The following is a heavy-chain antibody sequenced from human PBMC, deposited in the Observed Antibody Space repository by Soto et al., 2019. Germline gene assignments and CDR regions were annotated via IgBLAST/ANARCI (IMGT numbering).Heavy chain of an antibody. CDR1: GYTFTNYY. J-gene: IGHJ5*02. V-gene: IGHV1-46*01. CDR3: VRGSSMTHFDP. CDR2: INLSNGRT. D-gene: IGHD3-22*01. Sequence: ASVKVSCKSSGYTFTNYYMHWVRQAPGQGLEWMGIINLSNGRTTYAQKFQGRVTMTRDTSTSTVYMELSRLRSDDTAVYYCVRGSSMTHFDPWGQGTLVTVSS.